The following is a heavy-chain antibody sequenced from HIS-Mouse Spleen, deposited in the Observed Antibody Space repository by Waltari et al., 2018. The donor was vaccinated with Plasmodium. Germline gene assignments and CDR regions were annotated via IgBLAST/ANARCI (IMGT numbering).Heavy chain of an antibody. CDR2: ISSRSSYI. CDR3: ARDRSAAALLGY. D-gene: IGHD6-13*01. J-gene: IGHJ4*02. CDR1: GFTFSSYS. V-gene: IGHV3-21*01. Sequence: EVQLVESGGGLVKPGGSLRLSCAASGFTFSSYSRNWVRQAPGKGLGWVSSISSRSSYIYYADSVKGRVTISRDNAKNSLYLQMNSLRAEDTAVYYCARDRSAAALLGYWGQGTLVTVSS.